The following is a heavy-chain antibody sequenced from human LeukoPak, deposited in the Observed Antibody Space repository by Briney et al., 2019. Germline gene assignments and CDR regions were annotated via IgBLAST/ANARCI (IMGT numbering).Heavy chain of an antibody. CDR2: ASTYNGNT. V-gene: IGHV1-18*01. CDR1: GYTFTGCG. D-gene: IGHD3-10*01. CDR3: ARDHYYGSGTYSP. Sequence: AAVKVSCKTSGYTFTGCGINWVRQAPGQGLEWVGWASTYNGNTNYAQKFKGRVTMTTDTSTSTAYMELRSLKYDDTAVYFCARDHYYGSGTYSPWGQGTLVTVSS. J-gene: IGHJ5*02.